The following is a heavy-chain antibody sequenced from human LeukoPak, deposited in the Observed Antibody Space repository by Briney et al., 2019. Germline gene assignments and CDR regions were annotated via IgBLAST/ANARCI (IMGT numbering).Heavy chain of an antibody. V-gene: IGHV3-20*04. CDR2: INWNSGST. D-gene: IGHD6-19*01. CDR1: GFTFDDYG. CDR3: AKKADRRITVATSGAFDL. Sequence: GGSLRLSCAASGFTFDDYGMSWVRQAPGKGLEWVPGINWNSGSTGYANSVKGRFTISRDNAKNTLYLQMNSLRAEDTAIYYCAKKADRRITVATSGAFDLWGQGTGVTVSS. J-gene: IGHJ3*01.